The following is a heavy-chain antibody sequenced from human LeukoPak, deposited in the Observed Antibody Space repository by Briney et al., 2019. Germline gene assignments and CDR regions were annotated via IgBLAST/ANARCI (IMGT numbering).Heavy chain of an antibody. V-gene: IGHV3-11*01. Sequence: PGGSLRLSCAASGFTEFTFSDYYMSWIRQAPGKGLEWISYITSSGSTIYNADSAKGRLTISRDNAKNSLYLQMNSLRDEDTAVYYCARDNKYGYDYWGQGTLVTVSS. CDR3: ARDNKYGYDY. J-gene: IGHJ4*02. CDR1: GFTEFTFSDYY. D-gene: IGHD5-24*01. CDR2: ITSSGSTI.